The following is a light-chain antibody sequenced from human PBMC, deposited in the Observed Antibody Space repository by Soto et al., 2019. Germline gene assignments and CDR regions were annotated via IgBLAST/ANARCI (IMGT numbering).Light chain of an antibody. J-gene: IGLJ3*02. CDR1: SSDIGSNT. V-gene: IGLV1-44*01. Sequence: QSVLTQPPSASGTPGQGVTISCSGSSSDIGSNTVNWYQQLPGTAPKLLIYFNNQRPSGVPDRFFGSKSGTSASLAISGLQSEDEAQYYCAAWDDSLNGPVFGGGTKLTVL. CDR2: FNN. CDR3: AAWDDSLNGPV.